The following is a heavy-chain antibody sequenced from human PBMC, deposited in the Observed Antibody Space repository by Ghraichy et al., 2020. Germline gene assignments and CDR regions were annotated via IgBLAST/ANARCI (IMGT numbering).Heavy chain of an antibody. CDR3: TKGSWGYAFDI. V-gene: IGHV3-9*01. CDR2: ITWNSDSI. J-gene: IGHJ3*02. Sequence: SLNISCAVSGFSFHDYSMHWVRHSPGKGLEWVSGITWNSDSIDYADSVRGRFTISRDNAKNSLFLQMNSLRPEDTAWYYCTKGSWGYAFDIWGQGTLVTVSS. CDR1: GFSFHDYS. D-gene: IGHD1-26*01.